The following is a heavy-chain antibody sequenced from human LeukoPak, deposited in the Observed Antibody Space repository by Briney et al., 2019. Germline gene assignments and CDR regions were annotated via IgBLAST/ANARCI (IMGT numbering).Heavy chain of an antibody. CDR3: ARGRSIAALRGAFDI. J-gene: IGHJ3*02. CDR1: GGSFSGYY. V-gene: IGHV4-34*01. D-gene: IGHD6-6*01. Sequence: SETLSLTCAVYGGSFSGYYWSWIRQPPGKGLEWFGEINHSGSTNYNPSLKSRVTISVDTSKNQFSLKLSSVTAADTAVYYCARGRSIAALRGAFDIWGQGTMVTVSS. CDR2: INHSGST.